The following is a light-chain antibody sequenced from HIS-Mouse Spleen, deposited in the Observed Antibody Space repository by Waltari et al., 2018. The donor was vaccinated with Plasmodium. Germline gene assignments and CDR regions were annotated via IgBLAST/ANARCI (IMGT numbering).Light chain of an antibody. V-gene: IGLV3-10*01. Sequence: SYELTQPPSVSVSPGQTARITCSGDALPKKYAYWYQQKSGPAPVLVIYDDSKRPSGMPGRFAGSSSGTMATLTISGAQVEDEADYYCYSTDSSGNHRVFGGGTKLTVL. CDR1: ALPKKY. J-gene: IGLJ3*02. CDR3: YSTDSSGNHRV. CDR2: DDS.